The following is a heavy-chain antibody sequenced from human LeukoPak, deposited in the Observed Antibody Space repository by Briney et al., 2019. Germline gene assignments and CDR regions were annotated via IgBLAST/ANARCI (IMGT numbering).Heavy chain of an antibody. D-gene: IGHD3-22*01. CDR2: IYYSGST. V-gene: IGHV4-59*08. J-gene: IGHJ6*02. CDR3: ARLTMIVVKATLRQRSNYGMDV. CDR1: GGSISSYY. Sequence: SETLSLTCTVSGGSISSYYWSWIRQPPGKGLEWIGYIYYSGSTNYNPSLKSRVTISVDTSKNQFSLKLSSVTAADTAVYYCARLTMIVVKATLRQRSNYGMDVWGQGTTVTVSS.